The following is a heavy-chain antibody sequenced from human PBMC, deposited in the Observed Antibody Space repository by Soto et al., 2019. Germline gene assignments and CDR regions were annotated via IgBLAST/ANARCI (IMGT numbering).Heavy chain of an antibody. Sequence: QVQLVESGGGVVQPGRSLRLSCAASGFTFSSYGMHWVRQAPGKGLEWVAVISYDGSNKYYADSVKGRFTISRDNSKNTLYLQMNSLRAEDTAGYYCAKDRYDSSGYPDAFDIWGQGTMVTVSS. CDR2: ISYDGSNK. J-gene: IGHJ3*02. CDR1: GFTFSSYG. D-gene: IGHD3-22*01. CDR3: AKDRYDSSGYPDAFDI. V-gene: IGHV3-30*18.